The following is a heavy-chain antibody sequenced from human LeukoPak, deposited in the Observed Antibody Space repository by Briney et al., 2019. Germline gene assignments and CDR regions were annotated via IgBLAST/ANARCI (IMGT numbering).Heavy chain of an antibody. CDR1: GFTFSNYN. V-gene: IGHV3-11*03. J-gene: IGHJ1*01. D-gene: IGHD1-14*01. CDR3: AVGTNREYFQH. CDR2: ISSSSSYT. Sequence: PGGSLRLSCAASGFTFSNYNMNWVRQAPGKGLEWVSYISSSSSYTNYADSVKGRFTISRDNAKNSLYLQMNSLRAEDTAVYYCAVGTNREYFQHWGQGTLVTVSS.